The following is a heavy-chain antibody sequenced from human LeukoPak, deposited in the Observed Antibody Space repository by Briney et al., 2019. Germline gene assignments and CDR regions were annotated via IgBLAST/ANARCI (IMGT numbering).Heavy chain of an antibody. CDR3: ANLPYDSSGYWAYFDN. D-gene: IGHD3-22*01. Sequence: PGGSLRLSCAASGFTVSSNYMSWVRQAPGKGLEWVSGISRNDGSTYYADSVKGRFTISRDNSKNTLYLQMNSLRADDTAVYYCANLPYDSSGYWAYFDNWGQGTLVTVSS. V-gene: IGHV3-23*01. CDR2: ISRNDGST. CDR1: GFTVSSNY. J-gene: IGHJ4*02.